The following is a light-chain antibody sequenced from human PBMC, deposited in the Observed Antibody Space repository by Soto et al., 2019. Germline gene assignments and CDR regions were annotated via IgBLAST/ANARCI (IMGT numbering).Light chain of an antibody. Sequence: QSALTQPASVSVSPGQSITISCTGTSSDVGGYNYVSWYQQHPGKAPKLMIYEVSNRPSGVSNRFSGSKSGNTASLTISGLQAEDEADYYCSSYTDSSIPYVFGTGTKLTVL. CDR3: SSYTDSSIPYV. J-gene: IGLJ1*01. V-gene: IGLV2-14*01. CDR1: SSDVGGYNY. CDR2: EVS.